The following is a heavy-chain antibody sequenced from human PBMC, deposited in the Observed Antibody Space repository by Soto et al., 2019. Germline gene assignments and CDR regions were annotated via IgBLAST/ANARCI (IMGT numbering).Heavy chain of an antibody. Sequence: GGSLRLSCAAPGFTFSSYWMHWVRQAPGKGLVWVSRINSDGSSTSYADSVKGRFTISRDNAKNTLYLQMNSLRAEDTAVYYCAKCCSAGRDYHSTWTQRTLVPVS. CDR1: GFTFSSYW. D-gene: IGHD2-15*01. V-gene: IGHV3-74*01. CDR2: INSDGSST. CDR3: AKCCSAGRDYHST. J-gene: IGHJ5*01.